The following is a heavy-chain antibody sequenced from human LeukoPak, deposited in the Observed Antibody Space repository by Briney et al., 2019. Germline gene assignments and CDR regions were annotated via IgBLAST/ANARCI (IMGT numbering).Heavy chain of an antibody. CDR3: ARLGYSYGYS. D-gene: IGHD5-18*01. CDR1: GYTFATYW. CDR2: IYPSDSDT. J-gene: IGHJ4*02. V-gene: IGHV5-51*01. Sequence: RGESLKISCKGSGYTFATYWIGWVRQMPGKGLEWMGIIYPSDSDTRYSPSFQGQVTISADKSISTAYLQWSSLKASDTAMYYCARLGYSYGYSWGQGTLVTVSS.